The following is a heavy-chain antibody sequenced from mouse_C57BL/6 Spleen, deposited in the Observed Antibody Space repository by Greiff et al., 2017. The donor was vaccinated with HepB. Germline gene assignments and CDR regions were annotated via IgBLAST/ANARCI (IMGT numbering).Heavy chain of an antibody. CDR2: ISSGGDYI. J-gene: IGHJ3*01. Sequence: EVQRVESGEGLVKPGGSLKLSCAASGFTFSSYAMSWVRQTPEKRLEWVAYISSGGDYIYYADTVKGRFTISRDNARNTLYLQMSSLKSEDTAMYYCTRGHYYGPPFAYWGQGTLVTVSA. V-gene: IGHV5-9-1*02. CDR3: TRGHYYGPPFAY. D-gene: IGHD1-1*01. CDR1: GFTFSSYA.